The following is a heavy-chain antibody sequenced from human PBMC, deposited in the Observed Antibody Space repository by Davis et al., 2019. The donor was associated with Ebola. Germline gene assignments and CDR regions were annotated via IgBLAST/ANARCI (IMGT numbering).Heavy chain of an antibody. V-gene: IGHV1-69*06. CDR1: GYTFTSYG. CDR2: IIPIFGTA. D-gene: IGHD3-3*01. CDR3: ASGGAWSGYYTDYYYGMDV. Sequence: AASVKVSCKASGYTFTSYGISWVRQAPGQGLEWMGGIIPIFGTANYAQKFQGRVTITADKSTSTAYMELSSLRSEDTAVYYCASGGAWSGYYTDYYYGMDVWGQGTTVTVSS. J-gene: IGHJ6*02.